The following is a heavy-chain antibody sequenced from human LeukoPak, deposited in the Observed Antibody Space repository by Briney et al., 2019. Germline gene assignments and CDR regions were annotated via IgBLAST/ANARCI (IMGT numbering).Heavy chain of an antibody. D-gene: IGHD3-10*01. Sequence: SETLSLTCAVSGGSISSTNWWSWVRQPPGKGLEWIGNIFYSGSTYYSPSLKSRVTISLDTSRNQFSLKLNSVTAADTAVYYCAKSNGYGLVDIWGQGTMVTVSS. CDR2: IFYSGST. CDR1: GGSISSTNW. V-gene: IGHV4-4*02. CDR3: AKSNGYGLVDI. J-gene: IGHJ3*02.